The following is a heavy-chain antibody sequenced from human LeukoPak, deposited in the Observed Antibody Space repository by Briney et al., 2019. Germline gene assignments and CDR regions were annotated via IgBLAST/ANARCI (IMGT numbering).Heavy chain of an antibody. CDR3: ARGRRDYSNYAGPLDY. CDR1: GGSFSGYY. V-gene: IGHV4-34*01. Sequence: SETLSLTCAVYGGSFSGYYWSWIRQPPGKGLEWIGEINHSGSTNYNPSLKSRVTISVDTSKNQFSLKLSSVTAADTAVYYCARGRRDYSNYAGPLDYWGQGTLVTVSS. D-gene: IGHD4-11*01. CDR2: INHSGST. J-gene: IGHJ4*02.